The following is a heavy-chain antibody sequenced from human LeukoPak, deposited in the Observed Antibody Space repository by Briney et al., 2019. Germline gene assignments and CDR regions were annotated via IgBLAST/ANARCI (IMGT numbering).Heavy chain of an antibody. V-gene: IGHV3-30-3*01. D-gene: IGHD5-12*01. CDR2: ISYDGSNK. CDR1: GFTFSSYA. CDR3: AKVGYSGYDLLYFDY. Sequence: GGSLRLSCAASGFTFSSYAMHWVRQAPGKGLEWVAVISYDGSNKYYADSVKGRFTISRDNSKNTLYLQMNSLRAEDTAVYYCAKVGYSGYDLLYFDYWGQGTLVTVSS. J-gene: IGHJ4*02.